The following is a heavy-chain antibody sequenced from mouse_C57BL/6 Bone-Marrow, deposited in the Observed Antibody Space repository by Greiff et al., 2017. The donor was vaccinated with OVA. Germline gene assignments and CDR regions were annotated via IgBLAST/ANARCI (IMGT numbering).Heavy chain of an antibody. CDR1: GYTFTDYE. V-gene: IGHV1-15*01. CDR2: IDPETGGT. D-gene: IGHD1-1*01. CDR3: TRRGTTVPYAMDY. Sequence: QVQLKESGAELVRPGASVTLSCKASGYTFTDYEMHWVKQTPVHGLEWIGAIDPETGGTAYNQKFKGKAILTADKSSSTAYMELRSLTSEDSAVYYCTRRGTTVPYAMDYWGQGTSVTVSS. J-gene: IGHJ4*01.